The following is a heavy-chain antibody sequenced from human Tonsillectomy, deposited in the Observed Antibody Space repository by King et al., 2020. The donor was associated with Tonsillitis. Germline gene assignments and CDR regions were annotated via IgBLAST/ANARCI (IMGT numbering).Heavy chain of an antibody. CDR1: GFTFDDYA. Sequence: VQLVESGGGVVQPGGSLRLSCAASGFTFDDYAMHWVRQAPGKGLEWVSLISGDGGSTYYADSVKGRFTISRDNSKNSLYLQMNSLRTEDTALYYCAKGFAPTRLRYFAWLSTLFDYWGQGTLVTVSS. CDR3: AKGFAPTRLRYFAWLSTLFDY. V-gene: IGHV3-43*02. J-gene: IGHJ4*02. D-gene: IGHD3-9*01. CDR2: ISGDGGST.